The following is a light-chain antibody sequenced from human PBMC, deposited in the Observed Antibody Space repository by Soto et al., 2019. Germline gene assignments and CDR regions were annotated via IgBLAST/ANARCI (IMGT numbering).Light chain of an antibody. Sequence: DIQMTQSPSTLSASVGDRVTITCRASQSISSWLAWYQQKPGKAPKLLIYDASSSENGVPSRFSGSGSGTDFTLTISSLQPEDFATYYCQQSYSSPSGLTFGGGTKVDIK. CDR2: DAS. J-gene: IGKJ4*01. V-gene: IGKV1-5*01. CDR1: QSISSW. CDR3: QQSYSSPSGLT.